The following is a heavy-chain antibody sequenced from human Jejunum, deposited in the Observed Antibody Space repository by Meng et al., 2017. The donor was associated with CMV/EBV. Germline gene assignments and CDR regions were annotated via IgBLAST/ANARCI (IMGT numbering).Heavy chain of an antibody. D-gene: IGHD3-16*01. Sequence: CAASGFDVQNTYMGWVRQTPGRGLEWVSLLYGGGATYYAGSVGGRFTISRDNSKNTLYLQMISLRPEDTALYYCAGHSWGNSCNYWGQGTLVTVSS. J-gene: IGHJ4*02. CDR2: LYGGGAT. CDR1: GFDVQNTY. V-gene: IGHV3-66*02. CDR3: AGHSWGNSCNY.